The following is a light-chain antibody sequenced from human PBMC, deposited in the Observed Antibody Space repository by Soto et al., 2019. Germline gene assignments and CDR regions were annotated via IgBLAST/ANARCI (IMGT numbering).Light chain of an antibody. CDR2: DVS. Sequence: QSALTQPASVSGSPGQSITISCTGTTSDVGGYNYVSWYQQHPGKAPKLMVYDVSYRPSGVSNRFSGSKSGNTASLTISGLQAEDEADYYCSSYTSSSILVRFGGGTQLTVL. J-gene: IGLJ2*01. CDR1: TSDVGGYNY. V-gene: IGLV2-14*03. CDR3: SSYTSSSILVR.